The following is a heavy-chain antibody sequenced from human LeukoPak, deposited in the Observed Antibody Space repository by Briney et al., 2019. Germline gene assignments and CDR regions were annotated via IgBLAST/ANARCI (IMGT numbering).Heavy chain of an antibody. J-gene: IGHJ5*02. D-gene: IGHD3-3*01. CDR1: GGSFSGYY. CDR3: ARVDFWSGFWFDP. V-gene: IGHV4-34*01. CDR2: INRSGST. Sequence: SETLSLTCAVYGGSFSGYYWSWIRQPPGKGLEWIGEINRSGSTNYNPSLKSRVTISVDTSKNQFSLKLSSVTAADTAVYYCARVDFWSGFWFDPWGQGTLVTVSS.